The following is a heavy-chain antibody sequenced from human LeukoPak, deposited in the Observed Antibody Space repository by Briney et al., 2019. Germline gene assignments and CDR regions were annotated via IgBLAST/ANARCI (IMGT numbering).Heavy chain of an antibody. CDR3: ARSGSRGRSYDDAFDI. Sequence: WASVKVSCKASGYTFIDYYIHWVRQAPGQGLEWLGWINPNSGGTNYAQKVQGRVNLIRETSINTAYMELSRLTSDDTALYYCARSGSRGRSYDDAFDIWGQGTMVTV. CDR1: GYTFIDYY. V-gene: IGHV1-2*02. D-gene: IGHD3-16*01. CDR2: INPNSGGT. J-gene: IGHJ3*02.